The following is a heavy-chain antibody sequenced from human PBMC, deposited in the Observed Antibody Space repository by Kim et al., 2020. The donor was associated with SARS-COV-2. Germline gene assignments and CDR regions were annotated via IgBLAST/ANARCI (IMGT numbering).Heavy chain of an antibody. J-gene: IGHJ6*02. V-gene: IGHV4-59*13. CDR1: GGSIRSYY. CDR2: IYYSGST. CDR3: ARGGAFFGMDV. Sequence: SETLSLTCTVSGGSIRSYYWNWIRQPPGKGLEWIGYIYYSGSTNYNPSLKSRVTISVDTSKNQFSLKLSSVTAADTAVYYCARGGAFFGMDVWGQGTTVTVSS.